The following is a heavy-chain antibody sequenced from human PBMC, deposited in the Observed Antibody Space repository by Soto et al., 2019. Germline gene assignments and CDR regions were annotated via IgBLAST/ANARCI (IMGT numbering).Heavy chain of an antibody. J-gene: IGHJ4*02. CDR1: GFTFSSYA. Sequence: PGGSLRLSCTPSGFTFSSYAMSWVRQVPGKGLEWVSSISVSGGTTYYADSVKGRFTISRDNSKVTLYLQMNSLRVEDTALYYCVGDGTGMYSSGWRWGQGTLVTVPS. CDR3: VGDGTGMYSSGWR. D-gene: IGHD6-19*01. CDR2: ISVSGGTT. V-gene: IGHV3-23*01.